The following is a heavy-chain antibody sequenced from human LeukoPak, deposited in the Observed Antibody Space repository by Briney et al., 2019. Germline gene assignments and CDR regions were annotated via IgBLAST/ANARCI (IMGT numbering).Heavy chain of an antibody. CDR1: GFTFSSYW. J-gene: IGHJ4*02. CDR3: ASARGSNYGSLGD. V-gene: IGHV3-7*05. CDR2: INHDGSEK. Sequence: GGSLRVSCAASGFTFSSYWMTWVRQAPGKGLEWLANINHDGSEKYYVDSVKGRFTISRDNAKNSLYLQMNSLRAEDTALYYCASARGSNYGSLGDWGQGTLVTVSS. D-gene: IGHD5-18*01.